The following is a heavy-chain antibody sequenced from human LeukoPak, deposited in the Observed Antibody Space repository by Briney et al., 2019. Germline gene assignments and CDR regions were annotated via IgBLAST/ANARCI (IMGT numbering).Heavy chain of an antibody. CDR2: TNPNSGGT. V-gene: IGHV1-2*02. Sequence: ASVKVSCKASGYTFTGYYMHWVRQAPGQGLEWMGWTNPNSGGTNYAQKFQGRVTMTRDTSISTAYMELSRLRSDDTAVYYCAREMTTVTTWVSDYWGQGTLVTVSS. D-gene: IGHD4-17*01. J-gene: IGHJ4*02. CDR1: GYTFTGYY. CDR3: AREMTTVTTWVSDY.